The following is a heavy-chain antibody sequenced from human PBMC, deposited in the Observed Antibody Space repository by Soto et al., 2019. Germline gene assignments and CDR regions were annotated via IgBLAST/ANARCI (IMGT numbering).Heavy chain of an antibody. CDR3: ARFKGSPDHYYYYYGMDV. D-gene: IGHD1-26*01. CDR2: TYYRSKWYN. Sequence: KQSQTLSLTCAISGDSVSSNSAAWNWIRQSPSRGLEWLGRTYYRSKWYNDYAVSVKSRITINPDTSKNQFSLQLNSVTPEDTAVYYCARFKGSPDHYYYYYGMDVWGQGTTVTVSS. J-gene: IGHJ6*02. CDR1: GDSVSSNSAA. V-gene: IGHV6-1*01.